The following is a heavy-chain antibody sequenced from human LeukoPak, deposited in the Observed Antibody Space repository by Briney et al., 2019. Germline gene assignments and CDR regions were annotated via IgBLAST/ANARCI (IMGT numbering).Heavy chain of an antibody. CDR2: IYTSGST. D-gene: IGHD2-2*01. V-gene: IGHV4-4*09. J-gene: IGHJ4*02. Sequence: SETLSLTCTVSGGPISSYYWSWIRQPPGKGLEWIGYIYTSGSTNYNPSLKSRVTISVDTSKNQFSLKLSSVTAADTAVYYCARQRGTSCFDYWGQGTLVTVSS. CDR3: ARQRGTSCFDY. CDR1: GGPISSYY.